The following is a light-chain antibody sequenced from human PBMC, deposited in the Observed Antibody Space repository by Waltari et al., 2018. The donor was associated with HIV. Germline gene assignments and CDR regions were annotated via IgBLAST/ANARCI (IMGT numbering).Light chain of an antibody. V-gene: IGLV3-25*03. J-gene: IGLJ2*01. CDR3: QSADSSGIYEI. CDR2: KDT. CDR1: ALPQQY. Sequence: SYELTQPPSMSVSPGQPARLTCSGDALPQQYAYWYQQKPGQAPVLIIYKDTERPSGIPERFSGSNSGTIATLTISGVQAEDEAAYYCQSADSSGIYEIFGGGTKVIVL.